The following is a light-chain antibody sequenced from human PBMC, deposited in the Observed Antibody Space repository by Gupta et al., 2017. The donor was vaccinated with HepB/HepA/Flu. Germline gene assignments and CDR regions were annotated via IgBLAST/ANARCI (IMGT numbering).Light chain of an antibody. Sequence: DIQLTQSPSFLSASVGDRVTITCRASQGISSFLAWYQQKPGKAPNLLIYAASTLQSGVPSRFSGSGSGTEFTLTISSLQPEDFATYYCQQVYHYPLTFGHGTKVDIK. J-gene: IGKJ3*01. V-gene: IGKV1-9*01. CDR3: QQVYHYPLT. CDR2: AAS. CDR1: QGISSF.